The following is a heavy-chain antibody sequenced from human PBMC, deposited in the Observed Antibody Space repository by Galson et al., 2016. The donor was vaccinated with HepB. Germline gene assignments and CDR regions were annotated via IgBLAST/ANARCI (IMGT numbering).Heavy chain of an antibody. V-gene: IGHV1-2*02. Sequence: SVKVSCKASGYIFAGYYIHWVRQAPGQGLEWMGRIYPDSGGANYAERFQGRVTMTRDTSITTAYMEVSRLRSDDTAVYYCARDESDTATVDLFDSWGQGTLVTVSS. D-gene: IGHD5-18*01. CDR1: GYIFAGYY. CDR2: IYPDSGGA. J-gene: IGHJ4*02. CDR3: ARDESDTATVDLFDS.